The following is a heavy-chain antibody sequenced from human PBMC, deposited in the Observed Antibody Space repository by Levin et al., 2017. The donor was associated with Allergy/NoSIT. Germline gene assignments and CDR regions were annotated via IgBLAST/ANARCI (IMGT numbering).Heavy chain of an antibody. Sequence: SETLSLTSTVSGGSISSYYWSWIRQPPGKGLEWIGYIYYSGSTNYNPSLKSRVTISVDTSKNQFSLKLSSVTAADTAVYYCARVGGYGSPFDYWGQGTLVTVSS. V-gene: IGHV4-59*01. CDR3: ARVGGYGSPFDY. CDR2: IYYSGST. J-gene: IGHJ4*02. CDR1: GGSISSYY. D-gene: IGHD5-12*01.